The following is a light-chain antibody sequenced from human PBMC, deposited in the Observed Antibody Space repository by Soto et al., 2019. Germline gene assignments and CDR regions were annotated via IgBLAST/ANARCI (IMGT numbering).Light chain of an antibody. J-gene: IGKJ5*01. Sequence: EILMTQSPDTLSVSPGEGATLSCRASQRVYSNLAWYQRRPGQAPRLLIYGASTRATGVPARFSGRGSGTEFTLTISSLQSEDFAVYYCQQYTNWPPNTFGQGTRLEI. V-gene: IGKV3-15*01. CDR2: GAS. CDR1: QRVYSN. CDR3: QQYTNWPPNT.